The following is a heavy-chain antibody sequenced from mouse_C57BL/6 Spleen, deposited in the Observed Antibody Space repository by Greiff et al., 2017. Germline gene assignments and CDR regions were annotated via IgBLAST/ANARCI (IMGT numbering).Heavy chain of an antibody. J-gene: IGHJ2*01. CDR3: TRLYYNAGYFAD. CDR2: IYPGNSGT. Sequence: VQLQQSGTVLARPGASVKMSCKTSGYTFTSYWMHWVKQRPGQGLEWIGAIYPGNSGTSYNQKFKGKAKLTAVKSASTAYMELRSLTTEDSAVDYCTRLYYNAGYFADWGQGTTLTVSS. CDR1: GYTFTSYW. V-gene: IGHV1-5*01. D-gene: IGHD1-1*01.